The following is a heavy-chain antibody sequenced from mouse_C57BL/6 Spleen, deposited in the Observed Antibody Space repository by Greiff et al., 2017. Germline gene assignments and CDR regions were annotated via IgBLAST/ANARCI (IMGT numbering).Heavy chain of an antibody. CDR3: TRVGYRNF. Sequence: QVQLQQSGAELVRPGASVTLSCKASGYTFTDYEMHWVKQTPVHGLEWIGAIDPETGGTAYNQKLKGMAILTADKATITVYMELRSVTSEDSAVYFCTRVGYRNFWGTGTTVTVSS. CDR2: IDPETGGT. J-gene: IGHJ1*03. D-gene: IGHD2-12*01. V-gene: IGHV1-15*01. CDR1: GYTFTDYE.